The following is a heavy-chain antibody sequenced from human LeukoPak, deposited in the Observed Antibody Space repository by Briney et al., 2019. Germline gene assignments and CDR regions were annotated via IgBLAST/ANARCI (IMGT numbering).Heavy chain of an antibody. CDR3: ARYIVVVPAARSGFDI. V-gene: IGHV4-34*01. J-gene: IGHJ3*02. D-gene: IGHD2-2*01. CDR2: INHSGST. CDR1: GGSFSGYC. Sequence: PSETLSLTCAVYGGSFSGYCWSWIRQPPGKGLEWIGEINHSGSTNYNPSLKSRVTISVDTSKNQFSLKLSSVTAADTAVYYCARYIVVVPAARSGFDIWGQGTMVTVSS.